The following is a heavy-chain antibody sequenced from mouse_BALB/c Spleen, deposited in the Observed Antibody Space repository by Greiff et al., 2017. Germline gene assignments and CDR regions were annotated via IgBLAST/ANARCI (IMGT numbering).Heavy chain of an antibody. V-gene: IGHV6-6*02. J-gene: IGHJ2*01. CDR3: TREGNLAFDY. D-gene: IGHD2-10*02. Sequence: EVKVEESGGGLVQPGGSMKLSCVASGFTFSNYWMNWVRQSPEKGLEWVAEIRLKSNNYATHYAESVKGRFTISRDDSKSSVYLQMNNLRAEDTGIYYCTREGNLAFDYWGQGTTLTVSS. CDR1: GFTFSNYW. CDR2: IRLKSNNYAT.